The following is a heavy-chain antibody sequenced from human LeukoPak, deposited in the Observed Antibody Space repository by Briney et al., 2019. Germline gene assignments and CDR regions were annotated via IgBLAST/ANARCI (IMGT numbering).Heavy chain of an antibody. CDR2: IKQDGSAK. V-gene: IGHV3-7*01. CDR3: ARSGNNYYYYMDV. D-gene: IGHD2/OR15-2a*01. J-gene: IGHJ6*03. Sequence: GGSLRLSCAASGFTFSTYEMSWVRQAPGKGLEGVAYIKQDGSAKYYVDSVKGRFTISRDNAKNSLYLQVDSLRAEDTAVYYCARSGNNYYYYMDVWGKGTTVTVSS. CDR1: GFTFSTYE.